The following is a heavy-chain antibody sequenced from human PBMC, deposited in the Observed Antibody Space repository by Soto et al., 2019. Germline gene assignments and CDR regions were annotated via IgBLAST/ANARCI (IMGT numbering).Heavy chain of an antibody. D-gene: IGHD2-8*01. CDR1: GGTFSSYA. J-gene: IGHJ6*02. Sequence: QVQLVQSGAEVKKPGSSVKVSCKASGGTFSSYAISWVRQAPGQGLEWMGGIIPIFGTANYAQKFQGRVTITADESPSTADMELSSLRSEDTAVYSCAVLYTEGYGMDVWGQGTTVTVSS. CDR3: AVLYTEGYGMDV. CDR2: IIPIFGTA. V-gene: IGHV1-69*12.